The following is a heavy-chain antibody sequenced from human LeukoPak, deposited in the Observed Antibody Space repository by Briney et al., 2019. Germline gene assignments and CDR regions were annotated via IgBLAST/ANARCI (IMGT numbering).Heavy chain of an antibody. Sequence: GGSLRLSCAASGFTFSSYSMNWVRQAPGKGLEWVSYISSSGSTMDYADSVKGRFTISRDNAKNSMYLQMNSLRAEDTAVYYCARVGSEFYDSSGYYQDYWGQGALVTVSS. V-gene: IGHV3-48*04. CDR2: ISSSGSTM. CDR3: ARVGSEFYDSSGYYQDY. D-gene: IGHD3-22*01. J-gene: IGHJ4*02. CDR1: GFTFSSYS.